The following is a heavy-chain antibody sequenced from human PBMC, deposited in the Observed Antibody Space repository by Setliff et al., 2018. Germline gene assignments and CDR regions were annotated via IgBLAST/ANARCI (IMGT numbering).Heavy chain of an antibody. J-gene: IGHJ5*01. CDR1: GITFKNAW. CDR2: IKSSTEDAST. V-gene: IGHV3-15*01. CDR3: ATGPRDNRNFLNWLGS. D-gene: IGHD3-3*01. Sequence: GGFLRLSCAASGITFKNAWMTWVRQAPGKGLEWVGRIKSSTEDASTDLAAAVKGRFTMSRDDSRNTVYLQMSSLKSEDTALYFCATGPRDNRNFLNWLGSWGQGTLVTVSS.